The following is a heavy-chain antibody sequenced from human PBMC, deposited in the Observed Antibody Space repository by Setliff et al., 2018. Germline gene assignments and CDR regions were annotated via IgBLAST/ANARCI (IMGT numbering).Heavy chain of an antibody. CDR3: ARDHAYGSRFYYYYYGMDV. J-gene: IGHJ6*02. Sequence: LRLSCAASGFTFSSYWMSWVRQAPGKGLEWVANIKQDGSEKYYVDSVKGRFTISRDNAKNSLYLQMNSLRAEDTAVYYCARDHAYGSRFYYYYYGMDVWGQGTTVTVSS. CDR1: GFTFSSYW. D-gene: IGHD3-10*01. V-gene: IGHV3-7*01. CDR2: IKQDGSEK.